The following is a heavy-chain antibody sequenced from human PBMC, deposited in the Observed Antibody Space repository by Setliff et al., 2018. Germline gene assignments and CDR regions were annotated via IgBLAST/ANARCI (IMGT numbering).Heavy chain of an antibody. CDR2: IYTTWST. CDR1: GGSVTSYY. J-gene: IGHJ4*02. V-gene: IGHV4-4*07. D-gene: IGHD6-6*01. Sequence: PSETLSLTCTVSGGSVTSYYWSWIRQPAGKGLEWIGRIYTTWSTNYNPSLRSRVSISLDTSKSQFFLKLNSVTAADTAVYYCARGRNVAARLDSWGQGTLVTVSS. CDR3: ARGRNVAARLDS.